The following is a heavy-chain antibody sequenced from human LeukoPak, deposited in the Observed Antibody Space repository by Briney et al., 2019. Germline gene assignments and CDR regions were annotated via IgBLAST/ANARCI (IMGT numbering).Heavy chain of an antibody. V-gene: IGHV4-39*01. CDR1: GGSISSRTYF. D-gene: IGHD2-15*01. Sequence: PSETLSLTCTVSGGSISSRTYFWGWIRQPPGKGLEWIGNIYYSSWSTYYNPSPKSRVTISVDTSKNKFSLKLSSVTAANTAVYYCASQVYCSAGSCYSNFWGQGTLVTVSS. CDR2: IYYSSWST. CDR3: ASQVYCSAGSCYSNF. J-gene: IGHJ4*02.